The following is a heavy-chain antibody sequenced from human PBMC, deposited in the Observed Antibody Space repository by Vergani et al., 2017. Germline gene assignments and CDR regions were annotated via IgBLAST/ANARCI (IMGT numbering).Heavy chain of an antibody. Sequence: EVKLVQSGVEVKKPGESLKISCKGSGYRFTSYWIAWVRQMPGKGLEWMGIIFPTDSDTKYSPSFQGQVTMSVDQSISTAYLQWDSLKASDTAMYLCARTGNPYYYYGIDVWGQGTTVTVSS. J-gene: IGHJ6*02. CDR1: GYRFTSYW. CDR2: IFPTDSDT. CDR3: ARTGNPYYYYGIDV. V-gene: IGHV5-51*01.